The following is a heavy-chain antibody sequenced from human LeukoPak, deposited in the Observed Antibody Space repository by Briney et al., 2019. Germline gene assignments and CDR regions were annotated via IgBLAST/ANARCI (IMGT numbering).Heavy chain of an antibody. V-gene: IGHV4-34*01. D-gene: IGHD2-15*01. CDR2: INHSGST. J-gene: IGHJ5*02. CDR3: ARGYCSGGSCYGWFDP. CDR1: GGSFSGYY. Sequence: SETLSLTRAVYGGSFSGYYWSWIRQPPGKGLEWIGEINHSGSTNYNPSLKSRVTISVDTSKNQFSLKLSSVTAADTAVYYCARGYCSGGSCYGWFDPWGQGTLVTVSS.